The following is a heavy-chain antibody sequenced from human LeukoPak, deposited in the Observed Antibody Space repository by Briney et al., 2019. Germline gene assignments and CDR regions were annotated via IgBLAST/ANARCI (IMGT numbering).Heavy chain of an antibody. D-gene: IGHD5-12*01. CDR2: ISNSAYTI. CDR3: ARDRRSPRGAYDWGHLDF. CDR1: GFTFSDYY. Sequence: PGGSLRLSCAASGFTFSDYYMTWIRQAPGKGLEWISHISNSAYTIYYADSVKGRFTISRDNANNSLYLQMNSLRAEDTAVYYCARDRRSPRGAYDWGHLDFWGKGSLVTVSS. J-gene: IGHJ4*02. V-gene: IGHV3-11*01.